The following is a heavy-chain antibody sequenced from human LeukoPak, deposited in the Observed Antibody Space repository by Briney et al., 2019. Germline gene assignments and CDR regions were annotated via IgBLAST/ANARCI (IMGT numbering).Heavy chain of an antibody. Sequence: GGSLRLSCAASGFTFSSYWMSWVRQAPGKGLEWVANIKQDGSEIYYVDSVKGRFTISRVHAKNSLYLQMNSLRGEDTAMYYCARDKIVGATYFDHWGQGTLVTVSS. CDR3: ARDKIVGATYFDH. CDR2: IKQDGSEI. J-gene: IGHJ4*02. CDR1: GFTFSSYW. V-gene: IGHV3-7*01. D-gene: IGHD1-26*01.